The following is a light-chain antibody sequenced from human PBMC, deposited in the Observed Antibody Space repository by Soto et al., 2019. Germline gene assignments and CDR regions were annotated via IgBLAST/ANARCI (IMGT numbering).Light chain of an antibody. V-gene: IGKV3-15*01. CDR1: QSFTSRS. CDR2: GAS. Sequence: EIVLTQSPGTLSLSPGERATLSCRASQSFTSRSLAWYQQKPGLAPRLLIYGASTRATGIPDRFSGSGSGTEFTLTINGLQSEDFAVYYCQRYNNWPLTFGGGTKVDIK. CDR3: QRYNNWPLT. J-gene: IGKJ4*01.